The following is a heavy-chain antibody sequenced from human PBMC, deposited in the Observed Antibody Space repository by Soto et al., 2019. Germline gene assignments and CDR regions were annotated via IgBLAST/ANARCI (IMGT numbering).Heavy chain of an antibody. V-gene: IGHV3-30*04. CDR2: VSFDGKVT. D-gene: IGHD2-21*02. Sequence: QVQLVESGGGMAQAGTSLRLSCTGSGFTFNSLSLHWVRQGPVKGLEWVAVVSFDGKVTYYADSVKGRFTVSRDISKNTIYLQANSLRPEDTAVYYCAREPYGDSQYFDYWGQGTPVTVSS. CDR3: AREPYGDSQYFDY. J-gene: IGHJ4*02. CDR1: GFTFNSLS.